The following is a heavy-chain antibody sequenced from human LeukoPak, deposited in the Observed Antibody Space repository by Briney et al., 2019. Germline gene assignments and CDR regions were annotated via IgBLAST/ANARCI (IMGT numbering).Heavy chain of an antibody. CDR3: ARDDGRVRGVTFDY. CDR1: GFTFSSYV. J-gene: IGHJ4*02. Sequence: PGGSLRLSCAASGFTFSSYVMYWVRQAPGKGLEWVSYISSSGSTIYYADSVRGRFTISRDNAKNSLYLQMNSLRAEDTAVYYCARDDGRVRGVTFDYWGQGTLITVSS. D-gene: IGHD3-10*01. CDR2: ISSSGSTI. V-gene: IGHV3-48*03.